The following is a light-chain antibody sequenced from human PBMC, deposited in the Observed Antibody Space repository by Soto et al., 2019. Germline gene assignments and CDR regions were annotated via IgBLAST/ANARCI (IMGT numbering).Light chain of an antibody. CDR3: QQIYSAPLT. CDR2: AAS. CDR1: QSITTY. Sequence: DIQMTQSPSSLSASVGDRVTITCRASQSITTYLNWYRQKPGKATKLLIYAASSLQSGVPSRFSGSGSETEFTLSISSLQPEDFATYFCQQIYSAPLTFGGGTKVDIK. J-gene: IGKJ4*01. V-gene: IGKV1-39*01.